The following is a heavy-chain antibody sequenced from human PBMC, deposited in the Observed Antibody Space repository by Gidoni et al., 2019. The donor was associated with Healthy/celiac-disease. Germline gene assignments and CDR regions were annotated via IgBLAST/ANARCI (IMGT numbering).Heavy chain of an antibody. V-gene: IGHV3-64*01. CDR3: ARDRSGSYDY. J-gene: IGHJ4*02. CDR1: GFTFSSYA. D-gene: IGHD1-26*01. Sequence: EVQLVESGGGLVQPGGSLSLSCAASGFTFSSYAMHWVRQAPGKGLEYVSAISSNGGSTYYANSVKGRFTISRDNSKNTLYLQMGSLRAEDMAVYYCARDRSGSYDYWGQGTLVTVSS. CDR2: ISSNGGST.